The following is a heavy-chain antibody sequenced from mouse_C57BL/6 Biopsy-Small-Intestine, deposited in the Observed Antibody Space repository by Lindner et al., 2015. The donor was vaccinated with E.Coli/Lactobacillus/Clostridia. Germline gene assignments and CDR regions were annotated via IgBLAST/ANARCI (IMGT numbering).Heavy chain of an antibody. V-gene: IGHV1-22*01. Sequence: VQLQESGPELVKPGASVKMSCEASGYTFTDYNIHWVKQSHGKSLEWIGYINPTNGGTSYNQKFKGKATLTVNKSSSTAYMELRSLTSEDSAVYYCARYYNNYGAMDYWGQGTSVTVSS. CDR1: GYTFTDYN. D-gene: IGHD2-5*01. CDR3: ARYYNNYGAMDY. J-gene: IGHJ4*01. CDR2: INPTNGGT.